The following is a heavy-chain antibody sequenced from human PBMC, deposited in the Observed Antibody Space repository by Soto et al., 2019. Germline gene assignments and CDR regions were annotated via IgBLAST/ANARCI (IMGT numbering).Heavy chain of an antibody. CDR1: GFTFSSYG. V-gene: IGHV3-33*01. CDR2: IWYDGSNK. CDR3: ARDPIWDHCDYVAGISFDY. Sequence: QVQLVESGGGVVQPGRSLRLACAAAGFTFSSYGMHWVRQAPGKGLEWVAVIWYDGSNKYYADSVKGRFTISRDNSKNTLYLQMNSLRAEDTAVYYCARDPIWDHCDYVAGISFDYCGQGTLVTVSS. J-gene: IGHJ4*02. D-gene: IGHD4-17*01.